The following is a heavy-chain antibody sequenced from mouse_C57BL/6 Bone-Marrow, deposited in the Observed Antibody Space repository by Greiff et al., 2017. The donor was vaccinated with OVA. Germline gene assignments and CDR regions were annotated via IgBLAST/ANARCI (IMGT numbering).Heavy chain of an antibody. J-gene: IGHJ3*01. Sequence: QVTLKVSGPGILQPSQTLSLTCSFSGFSLSTFGMGVGWLRPPSGLGLEWLAHIWWDADKYSNPALKSRLTISKDTSKKQVFLKIANVDTADTATNYCARRVREWFAYWGQGTLVTVSA. CDR2: IWWDADK. V-gene: IGHV8-8*01. CDR3: ARRVREWFAY. CDR1: GFSLSTFGMG.